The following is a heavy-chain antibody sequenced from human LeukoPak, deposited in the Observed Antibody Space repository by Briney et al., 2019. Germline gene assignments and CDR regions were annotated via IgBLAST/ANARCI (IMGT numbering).Heavy chain of an antibody. V-gene: IGHV3-48*01. J-gene: IGHJ4*02. CDR3: ARGEDSSGYHFDY. Sequence: PGGSLRLSCAASGFTFSSYSMNWVRQAPGKGLEWVSYISSSSSTIYYADSVKGRFTISRDNAKNSLYLQMNSLRAEDTAVYYCARGEDSSGYHFDYWGQGTLVTVSS. D-gene: IGHD3-22*01. CDR2: ISSSSSTI. CDR1: GFTFSSYS.